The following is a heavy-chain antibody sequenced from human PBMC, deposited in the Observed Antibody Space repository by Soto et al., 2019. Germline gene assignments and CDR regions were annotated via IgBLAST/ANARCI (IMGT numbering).Heavy chain of an antibody. V-gene: IGHV4-4*02. CDR1: GVSIGSHDW. CDR2: SHQSGNT. J-gene: IGHJ4*02. D-gene: IGHD5-18*01. Sequence: QVQLQESGPGLVKPSGTLSLTCAVSGVSIGSHDWWTWVRQPPGKGLEWIGESHQSGNTNYNSSLERRVTMSLDKSKNHFYLQLSSVTVVDTAVYYCATRDTGRVYWCQGTLVTVSS. CDR3: ATRDTGRVY.